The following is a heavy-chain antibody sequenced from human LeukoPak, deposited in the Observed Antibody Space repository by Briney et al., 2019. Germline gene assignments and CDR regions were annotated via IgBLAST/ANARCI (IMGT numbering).Heavy chain of an antibody. V-gene: IGHV4-59*12. Sequence: SETLPLTCTVSGGSISSCYWSWIRQPPGKGLEWIGYIYYSGSTNYNPSLKSRVTISVDTSKNQFSLKLSSVTAADTAVYYCARLTYYDSSGYYYPDPYFDYWGQGTLVTVSS. CDR1: GGSISSCY. CDR3: ARLTYYDSSGYYYPDPYFDY. CDR2: IYYSGST. D-gene: IGHD3-22*01. J-gene: IGHJ4*02.